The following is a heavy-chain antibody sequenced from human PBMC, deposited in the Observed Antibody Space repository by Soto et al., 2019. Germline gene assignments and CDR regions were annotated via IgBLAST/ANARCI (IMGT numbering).Heavy chain of an antibody. D-gene: IGHD6-19*01. CDR2: ISYDGSNE. V-gene: IGHV3-30-3*01. CDR3: ARRGLRSGWQQFDS. CDR1: GFTFSNFP. Sequence: QVQLVESGGGVVQPGRSLRLSCAASGFTFSNFPIHWVRQAPGKGLEWVTVISYDGSNEYYVDSVKGRFTISRDNSKNPHYQHMTSLSPQCSGLYFCARRGLRSGWQQFDSWGQGTLVTVSS. J-gene: IGHJ4*02.